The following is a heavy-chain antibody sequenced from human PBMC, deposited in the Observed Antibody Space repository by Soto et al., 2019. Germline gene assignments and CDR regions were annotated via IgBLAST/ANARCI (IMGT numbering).Heavy chain of an antibody. J-gene: IGHJ6*02. CDR1: GFTFSSYA. V-gene: IGHV3-30-3*01. Sequence: GGSLRLSCAASGFTFSSYAMHWVRQAPGKGLEWVAVISYDGSNKYYADSVKGRFTISRDNSKNTLYLQMNSLRAEDTAVYYCARDFDTSSFLYGMDVWGQGTTVTVSS. D-gene: IGHD2-2*01. CDR2: ISYDGSNK. CDR3: ARDFDTSSFLYGMDV.